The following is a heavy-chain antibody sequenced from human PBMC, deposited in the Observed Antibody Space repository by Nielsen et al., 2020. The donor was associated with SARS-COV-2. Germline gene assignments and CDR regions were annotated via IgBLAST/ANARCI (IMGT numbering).Heavy chain of an antibody. CDR1: GGSISSSSYY. CDR3: ARDSTNYGSGGFDY. D-gene: IGHD3-10*01. V-gene: IGHV4-61*01. Sequence: SETLSLTCTVSGGSISSSSYYWSWIRQPPGKGLEWIGYIYYSGSTNYNPSLKSRVTISVDTSKNQFSLKLSSVTAADTAVYYCARDSTNYGSGGFDYWGQGTLVTVSS. J-gene: IGHJ4*02. CDR2: IYYSGST.